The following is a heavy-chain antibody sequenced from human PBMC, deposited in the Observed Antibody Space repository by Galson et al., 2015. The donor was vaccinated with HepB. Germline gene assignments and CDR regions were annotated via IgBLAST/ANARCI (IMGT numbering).Heavy chain of an antibody. CDR3: AKSPIWFGELLGWYFDY. CDR2: ISGSGGST. CDR1: GFTFSSYA. V-gene: IGHV3-23*01. D-gene: IGHD3-10*01. J-gene: IGHJ4*02. Sequence: SLRLSCAASGFTFSSYAMSWVRQAPGKGLEWVSAISGSGGSTYYADSVKGRFTISRDNSKNTLYLQMNSLRAEDTAVYYCAKSPIWFGELLGWYFDYWGQGTLVTVSS.